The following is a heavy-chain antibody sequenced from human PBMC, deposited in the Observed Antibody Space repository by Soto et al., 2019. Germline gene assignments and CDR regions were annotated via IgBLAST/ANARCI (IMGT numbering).Heavy chain of an antibody. CDR3: ARESEDLTSNFDD. CDR1: GFTFTRYS. CDR2: ISSTTHYI. Sequence: EVQLVESGGGLVKPGGSLRLSCAASGFTFTRYSMNWVRQAPGKGLEWVSSISSTTHYIYYADSMRGRFIISRDNAKNAVYLEMNSLRAEDTAVYYCARESEDLTSNFDDWGQGTLVTVSS. J-gene: IGHJ4*02. V-gene: IGHV3-21*06.